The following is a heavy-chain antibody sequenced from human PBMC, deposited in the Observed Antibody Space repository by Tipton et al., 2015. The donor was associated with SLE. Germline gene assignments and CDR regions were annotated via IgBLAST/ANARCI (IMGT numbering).Heavy chain of an antibody. Sequence: QLVQSGAEVKKPGESLKISCKGSGYSFTSYWIGWVRQAPGKGLEWVSAISGSGGSTYYADSVKGRFTISRDNSKNTLYLQMNSLRAEDTAVYYCARDRHKSGAFDIWGQGTMVTVSS. J-gene: IGHJ3*02. CDR1: GYSFTSYW. CDR2: ISGSGGST. V-gene: IGHV3-23*04. CDR3: ARDRHKSGAFDI. D-gene: IGHD6-6*01.